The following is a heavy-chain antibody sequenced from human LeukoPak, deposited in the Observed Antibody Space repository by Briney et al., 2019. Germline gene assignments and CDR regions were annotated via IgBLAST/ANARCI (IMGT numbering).Heavy chain of an antibody. CDR3: ARGDLAAAGAMMARNRFAS. J-gene: IGHJ5*01. CDR1: GGPISSYY. Sequence: SETLSLTCTVSGGPISSYYWSWIRQPAGKGLEWIGRIYTSGSTNYNPSLKSRVTISVDTSKNQFSLKLSSVTAADTAVYYCARGDLAAAGAMMARNRFASWGQGTLVTVSS. V-gene: IGHV4-4*07. D-gene: IGHD6-13*01. CDR2: IYTSGST.